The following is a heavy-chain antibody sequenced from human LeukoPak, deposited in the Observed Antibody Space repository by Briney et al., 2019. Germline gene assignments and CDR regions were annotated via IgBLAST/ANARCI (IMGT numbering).Heavy chain of an antibody. Sequence: SEALSLTCTVSGGSISRYYWSWIRQPPGKGLEWIGYKDYSGSTNYNRSLKSRVTISVDTSKNQFSLKLSSVTAADTAVYYCARVYYSSSYDYWYFDLWGRGTLVTVSS. CDR2: KDYSGST. CDR1: GGSISRYY. J-gene: IGHJ2*01. V-gene: IGHV4-59*01. D-gene: IGHD6-13*01. CDR3: ARVYYSSSYDYWYFDL.